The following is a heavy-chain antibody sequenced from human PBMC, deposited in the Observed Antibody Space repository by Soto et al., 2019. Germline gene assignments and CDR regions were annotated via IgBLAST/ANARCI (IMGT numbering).Heavy chain of an antibody. V-gene: IGHV1-69*02. CDR3: ASQGDYMGFES. D-gene: IGHD4-17*01. Sequence: QVQLVQSGAEVKKPGSSVKVSCKASGGTFSSYSFNWVRQAPGQGLEWMGRTVPILALTNYAQKFQGRVTITADKPTSTEYMELSSLRSGDTAVDYCASQGDYMGFESWGQGTMVTVSS. CDR2: TVPILALT. J-gene: IGHJ3*02. CDR1: GGTFSSYS.